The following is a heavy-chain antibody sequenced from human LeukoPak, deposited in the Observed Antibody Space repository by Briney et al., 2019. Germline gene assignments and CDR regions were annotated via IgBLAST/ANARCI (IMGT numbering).Heavy chain of an antibody. V-gene: IGHV5-51*01. CDR3: ARQRISVDQLYGDYGYFDY. CDR2: IYPGDSDT. Sequence: GESLQISCKGSGYRFTSYWIGWVRQMPGKGLEWMGIIYPGDSDTRYSPSFQGQVTISADKSISTAYLQWSSLKASDTAMYYCARQRISVDQLYGDYGYFDYWGQGTLVTVSS. D-gene: IGHD4-17*01. CDR1: GYRFTSYW. J-gene: IGHJ4*02.